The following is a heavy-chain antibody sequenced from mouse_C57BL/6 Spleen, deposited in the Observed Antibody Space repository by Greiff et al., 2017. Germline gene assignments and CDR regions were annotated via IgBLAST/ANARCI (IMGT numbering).Heavy chain of an antibody. D-gene: IGHD1-1*01. V-gene: IGHV5-6*01. Sequence: DVHLVESGGDLVKPGGSLKLSCAASGFTFSSYGMSWVRQTPDKRLEWVATISSGGSYTYYPDSVKGRFTISRDNAKNTLYLQMSSLKSEDTAMYYCARHESFYYGSSYGWFAYWGQGTLVTVSA. CDR3: ARHESFYYGSSYGWFAY. J-gene: IGHJ3*01. CDR2: ISSGGSYT. CDR1: GFTFSSYG.